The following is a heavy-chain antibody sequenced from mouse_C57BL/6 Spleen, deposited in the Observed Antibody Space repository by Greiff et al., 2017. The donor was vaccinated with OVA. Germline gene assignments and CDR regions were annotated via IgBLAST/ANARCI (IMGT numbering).Heavy chain of an antibody. CDR2: ISSGSSTI. CDR1: GFTFSDYG. CDR3: ARTREGYYAMDY. Sequence: EVQLVESGGGLVKPGGSLKLSCAASGFTFSDYGMHWVRQAPEKGLEWVAYISSGSSTIYYADTVKGRFTISRDNAKNTLFLQMTSLRSEDTAMYYCARTREGYYAMDYWGQGTSVTVSS. J-gene: IGHJ4*01. V-gene: IGHV5-17*01.